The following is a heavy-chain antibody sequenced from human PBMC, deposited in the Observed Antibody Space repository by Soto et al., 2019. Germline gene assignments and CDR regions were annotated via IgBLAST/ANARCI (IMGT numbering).Heavy chain of an antibody. CDR3: AREPEPNACRFDY. CDR1: EYTFTSCY. J-gene: IGHJ4*02. D-gene: IGHD2-8*01. CDR2: INPGGGT. Sequence: QMQLVQSGTEVKKPGASVKVSCRASEYTFTSCYIHWLRQAPGQGLEWMGIINPGGGTKYVQKFQGRVTMTRDTSTSTVYMEGNSLRSEDTAVYYWAREPEPNACRFDYWGQGTLVTVSS. V-gene: IGHV1-46*01.